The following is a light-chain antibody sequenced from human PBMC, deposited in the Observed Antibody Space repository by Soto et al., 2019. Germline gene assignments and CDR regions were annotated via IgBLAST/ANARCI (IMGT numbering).Light chain of an antibody. CDR1: QRVSRN. Sequence: EIVMTQSPATLSVSQVERATLSCRASQRVSRNLAWYQQKPGQAPRLLIYGASTRATGIPARFSGSGSGTEFTLTISSLQSEDVAVYYCQQYNNWPWTFGQGTKVEIK. V-gene: IGKV3-15*01. CDR3: QQYNNWPWT. CDR2: GAS. J-gene: IGKJ1*01.